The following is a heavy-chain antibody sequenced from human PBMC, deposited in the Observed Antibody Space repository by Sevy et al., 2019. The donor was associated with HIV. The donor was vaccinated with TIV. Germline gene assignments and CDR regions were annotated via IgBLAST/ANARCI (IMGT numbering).Heavy chain of an antibody. CDR2: ISFDGSDK. Sequence: GGSLRLSCAASGFDFSTYDMHWVRQAPGKGLEWVACISFDGSDKWYGDSVKGRFTISRDNSKNTLYVQMNTLRDEDTAVYYCAKRERSYYDSSGNYDAFDVWGQGTLVTVSS. CDR1: GFDFSTYD. V-gene: IGHV3-33*03. J-gene: IGHJ3*01. D-gene: IGHD3-22*01. CDR3: AKRERSYYDSSGNYDAFDV.